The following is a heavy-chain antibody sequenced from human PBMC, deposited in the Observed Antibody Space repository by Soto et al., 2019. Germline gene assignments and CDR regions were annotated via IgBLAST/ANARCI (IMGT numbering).Heavy chain of an antibody. J-gene: IGHJ4*02. CDR2: IYYSGST. CDR3: ARGEMATIMAV. V-gene: IGHV4-59*01. D-gene: IGHD5-12*01. Sequence: PSETLSLTCPVSGGSISRYSWSWIRQPPGKGLEWIGYIYYSGSTNYNPSLKSRVTISVDTSKNQFSLKLSSVTAADTAVYYCARGEMATIMAVWGQGTLVTVSS. CDR1: GGSISRYS.